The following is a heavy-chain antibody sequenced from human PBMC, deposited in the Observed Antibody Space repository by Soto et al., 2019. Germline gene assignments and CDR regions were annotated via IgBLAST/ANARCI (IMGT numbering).Heavy chain of an antibody. CDR1: GFSLSTSGVG. D-gene: IGHD3-10*01. V-gene: IGHV2-5*01. J-gene: IGHJ4*02. CDR3: AHVPLLWFGEFLFDY. Sequence: SGPTLVNPTQTLTLTCTFSGFSLSTSGVGVGWIRQPPGKALEWLALIYWNDDKRYSPPLKSRLTITKDTSKNQVVLTMTNMDPVDTATYYCAHVPLLWFGEFLFDYWGQGTLVTVSS. CDR2: IYWNDDK.